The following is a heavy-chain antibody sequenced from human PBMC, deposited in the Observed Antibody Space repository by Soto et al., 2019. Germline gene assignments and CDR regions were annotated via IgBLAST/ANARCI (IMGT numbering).Heavy chain of an antibody. CDR1: GFTFSSYS. Sequence: EVQLVESGGGLVQPGGSLRLSCAASGFTFSSYSMNWVRQAPGKGLEWVSYISSSSTIYYADSVKGRFTISRDNAKNSLDLQMNSLRAEDTAVYYCARGAYYYDSSGLSYWGQGTLVTVSS. D-gene: IGHD3-22*01. J-gene: IGHJ4*02. V-gene: IGHV3-48*01. CDR2: ISSSSTI. CDR3: ARGAYYYDSSGLSY.